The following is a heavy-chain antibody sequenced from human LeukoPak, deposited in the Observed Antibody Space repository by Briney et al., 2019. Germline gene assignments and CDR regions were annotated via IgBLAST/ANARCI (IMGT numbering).Heavy chain of an antibody. V-gene: IGHV3-7*01. D-gene: IGHD3-10*01. CDR1: GFTFSGFS. CDR3: ARAGSHWHYVY. CDR2: IKQDGSER. J-gene: IGHJ4*02. Sequence: PGGSLRLSCAASGFTFSGFSMSWVRQSPTKGLEWVAKIKQDGSERYYVDSVKGRFTISRDNAKNSLSLQMNNLRVEDTAVYYCARAGSHWHYVYWGQGTVVTVSS.